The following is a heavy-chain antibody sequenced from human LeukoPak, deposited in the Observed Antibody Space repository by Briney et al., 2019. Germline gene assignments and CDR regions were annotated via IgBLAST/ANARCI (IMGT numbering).Heavy chain of an antibody. D-gene: IGHD5-24*01. CDR3: SREWGDGYSFDY. Sequence: GGALRLSCVASGFTFSSYWLHWVRQAPGKGLVWVSRINSDVSSTRYADSVKGRFTISSDNTRNTLYLQMNRLRAEDTAVYYCSREWGDGYSFDYWGQGTLVTVSS. J-gene: IGHJ4*02. CDR2: INSDVSST. CDR1: GFTFSSYW. V-gene: IGHV3-74*01.